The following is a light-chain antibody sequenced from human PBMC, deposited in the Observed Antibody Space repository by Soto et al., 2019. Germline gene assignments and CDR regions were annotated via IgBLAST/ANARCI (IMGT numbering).Light chain of an antibody. CDR3: QQYGHSPYT. CDR1: QSVNNNF. J-gene: IGKJ2*01. V-gene: IGKV3-20*01. CDR2: GAS. Sequence: EIVLTQSPATLSLSAGERAALSCGASQSVNNNFLAWYQQIPGQAPRLLIYGASSRASGIPARFSGSGSGTDFTLTISRLEPEDFAVYYCQQYGHSPYTFGQGTKLQIK.